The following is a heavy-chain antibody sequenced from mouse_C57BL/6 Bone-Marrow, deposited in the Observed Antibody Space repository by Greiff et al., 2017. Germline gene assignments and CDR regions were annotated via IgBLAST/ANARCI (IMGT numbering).Heavy chain of an antibody. CDR2: IDPSDSYT. CDR3: EREDLVQYYFDN. J-gene: IGHJ2*01. V-gene: IGHV1-69*01. CDR1: GYTFTSYW. Sequence: QVQLQQPGAELVMPGASVKLSCKASGYTFTSYWMHWVKQRPGQGLEWIGEIDPSDSYTNYNQKFKGKSTLTVDKSSSTAYMQLSSLTSEDSAVYYGEREDLVQYYFDNWGRGTALTVTS. D-gene: IGHD1-1*02.